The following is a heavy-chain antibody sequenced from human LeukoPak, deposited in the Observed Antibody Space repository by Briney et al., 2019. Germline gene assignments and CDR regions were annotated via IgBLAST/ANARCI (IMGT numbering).Heavy chain of an antibody. D-gene: IGHD3-10*01. CDR1: EFTFSDYY. Sequence: GSLRLSCVVSEFTFSDYYMSWIRQVPGKGLEWISYISGSGATIYYAAYVKGRFTITRDNAKNSLYMQMNDLRSGDTAVYYCVRGARGSRSGFDYWGQGTLVTVSS. V-gene: IGHV3-11*01. CDR3: VRGARGSRSGFDY. J-gene: IGHJ4*02. CDR2: ISGSGATI.